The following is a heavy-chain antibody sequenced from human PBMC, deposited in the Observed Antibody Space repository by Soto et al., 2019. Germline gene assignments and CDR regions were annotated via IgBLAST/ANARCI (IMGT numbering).Heavy chain of an antibody. CDR3: ARSYYDSTGFAVDP. CDR1: GFTFSSYS. D-gene: IGHD3-22*01. CDR2: ISGNGDST. V-gene: IGHV3-23*01. J-gene: IGHJ5*02. Sequence: GSLRLSCAASGFTFSSYSMSWVRQAPGKGLEWVSGISGNGDSTYYADSVKGRFTISRDNPKSTLYLQMNSLRASDTAVYYCARSYYDSTGFAVDPWGQGTLVTVSS.